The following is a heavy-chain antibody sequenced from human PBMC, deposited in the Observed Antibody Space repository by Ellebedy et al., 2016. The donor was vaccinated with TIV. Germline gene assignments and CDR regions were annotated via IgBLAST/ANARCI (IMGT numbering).Heavy chain of an antibody. CDR1: GGSFRGYY. V-gene: IGHV4-34*01. Sequence: SETLSLXCAVYGGSFRGYYWSWIRQSPGKGLEWIGEINYSGSTNYSPSLKSRVTISIDTSKNQFTLKVNSVTAADTAVYYCARVGPAYCGNINCYTLFEFWGQGTRVTVSS. D-gene: IGHD2-2*01. J-gene: IGHJ4*02. CDR2: INYSGST. CDR3: ARVGPAYCGNINCYTLFEF.